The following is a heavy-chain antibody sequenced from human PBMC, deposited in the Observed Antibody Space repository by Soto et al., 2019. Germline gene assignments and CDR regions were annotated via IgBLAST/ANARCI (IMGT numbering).Heavy chain of an antibody. CDR1: GFTFSDYY. CDR3: ARDQSLARYSYGKFDS. CDR2: ISSRSSYT. J-gene: IGHJ4*02. Sequence: GGSLRLSCAASGFTFSDYYMSWIRQAPGKGLEWVSHISSRSSYTNYADSVKGRFTISRDNAKNTLYLQMNRLRPDDTAVYYCARDQSLARYSYGKFDSWGQEPLITVSS. D-gene: IGHD5-18*01. V-gene: IGHV3-11*06.